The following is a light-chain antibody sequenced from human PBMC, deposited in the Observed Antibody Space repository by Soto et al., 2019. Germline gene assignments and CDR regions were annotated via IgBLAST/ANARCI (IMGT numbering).Light chain of an antibody. Sequence: EIVLTQSPGTVSLSPGERATLSCRASQSVSSRHVAWYRQKPGQAPSLLIFGASNSATGIHDRFSGSGSGTAFTLTISRLEPEDCAVYYCLRYGDSPPAYTFGQGTKLEIK. CDR2: GAS. J-gene: IGKJ2*01. V-gene: IGKV3-20*01. CDR3: LRYGDSPPAYT. CDR1: QSVSSRH.